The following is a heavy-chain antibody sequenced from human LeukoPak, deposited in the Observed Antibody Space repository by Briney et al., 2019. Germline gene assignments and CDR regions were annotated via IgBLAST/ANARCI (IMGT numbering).Heavy chain of an antibody. J-gene: IGHJ4*02. CDR1: GGSISSSSYY. V-gene: IGHV4-39*01. CDR2: IYYSGST. Sequence: SETLSLTCTVSGGSISSSSYYWGWIRQPPGKGLEWIGSIYYSGSTYYNPSLKSRVTISVDTSKNQFSLKLSSVTAADTAVYYCASMYSNYVWSPVDYWGQGTLVTVSS. CDR3: ASMYSNYVWSPVDY. D-gene: IGHD4-11*01.